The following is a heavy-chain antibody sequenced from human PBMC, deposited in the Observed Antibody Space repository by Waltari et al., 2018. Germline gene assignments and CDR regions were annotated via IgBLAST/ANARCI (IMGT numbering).Heavy chain of an antibody. Sequence: QVQLQQWGAGRLKPSETLSLTGAVYGGSFSGYYWTWIRKPPGKGREWIGEINHSGSTNYNPSLKSRVTISVDTSKNQFSLKLSSVTAADTAVYYCARDRRIAVALHWFDPWGQGTLVTVSS. D-gene: IGHD6-19*01. J-gene: IGHJ5*02. CDR3: ARDRRIAVALHWFDP. V-gene: IGHV4-34*01. CDR1: GGSFSGYY. CDR2: INHSGST.